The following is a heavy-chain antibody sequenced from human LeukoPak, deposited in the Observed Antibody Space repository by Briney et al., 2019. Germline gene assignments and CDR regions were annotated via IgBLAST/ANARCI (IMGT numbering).Heavy chain of an antibody. V-gene: IGHV4-59*01. CDR3: ARERKNPRYFDL. D-gene: IGHD1-14*01. J-gene: IGHJ2*01. Sequence: SDTLSLTRTVSGGSISSYYWSWIRQPPGKGLEWIGYLYYSGSTNYNPSLTSRVTISVDTSKNQFSRKLSSVTAADTAVYYCARERKNPRYFDLWGRGTLVTVSS. CDR2: LYYSGST. CDR1: GGSISSYY.